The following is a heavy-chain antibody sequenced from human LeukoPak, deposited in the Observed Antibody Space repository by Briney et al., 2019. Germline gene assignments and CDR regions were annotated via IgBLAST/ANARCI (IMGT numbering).Heavy chain of an antibody. CDR2: IYHSGST. CDR1: DGSISSGGYS. D-gene: IGHD3-22*01. V-gene: IGHV4-30-2*01. CDR3: ARVRGLGYYDSSGYLDY. Sequence: SETLSLTCAVSDGSISSGGYSWSWIRQPPGKGLEWIGYIYHSGSTYYNPSLKSRVTISVDRSKNQFSLKLSSVTAADTAVYYCARVRGLGYYDSSGYLDYWGQGTLVTVSS. J-gene: IGHJ4*02.